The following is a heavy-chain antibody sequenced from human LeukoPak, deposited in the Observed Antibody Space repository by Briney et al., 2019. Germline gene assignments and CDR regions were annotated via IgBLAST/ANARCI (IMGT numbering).Heavy chain of an antibody. Sequence: PSETLSLTCAVYGGSFSGYYWSWIRQPPGKGLEWIGEINHSGSTNYNPPLKSRVTISVDTSKNQFSLKLSSVTAADTAVYYCARDTPDIVVVPAALGWWFDPWGQGTLVTVSS. V-gene: IGHV4-34*01. D-gene: IGHD2-2*01. CDR1: GGSFSGYY. CDR2: INHSGST. J-gene: IGHJ5*02. CDR3: ARDTPDIVVVPAALGWWFDP.